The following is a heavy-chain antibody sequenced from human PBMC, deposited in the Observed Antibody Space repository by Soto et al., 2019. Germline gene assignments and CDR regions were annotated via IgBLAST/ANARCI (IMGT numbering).Heavy chain of an antibody. CDR1: GFTFSSYW. Sequence: EVQLVESGGGLVQPGGSLRLSCAASGFTFSSYWMHWVRQAPGKGLVWVSRINSDGSSTYYADSVKGRFTISRDNAKNKLYMQMNSLSVEGTAGDYCARDFGDWGQGTLVTVYS. J-gene: IGHJ4*02. CDR2: INSDGSST. CDR3: ARDFGD. V-gene: IGHV3-74*01. D-gene: IGHD3-10*01.